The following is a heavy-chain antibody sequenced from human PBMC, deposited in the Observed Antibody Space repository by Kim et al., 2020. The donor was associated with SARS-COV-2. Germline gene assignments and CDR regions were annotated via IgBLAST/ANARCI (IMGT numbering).Heavy chain of an antibody. V-gene: IGHV5-10-1*01. CDR3: ARPGSSGSTVPGY. CDR1: GYSFTSYW. CDR2: IDPSDAYT. D-gene: IGHD6-13*01. J-gene: IGHJ4*02. Sequence: GESLKISCKGSGYSFTSYWISWVRQMPGKGLEWMGRIDPSDAYTNYSPSFQGHVTISADKSISTAYLPWSSLKASDTAMYYCARPGSSGSTVPGYWGQGTLVTVSS.